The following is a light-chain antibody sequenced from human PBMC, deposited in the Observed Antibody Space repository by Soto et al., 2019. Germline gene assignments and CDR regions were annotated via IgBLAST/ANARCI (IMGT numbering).Light chain of an antibody. CDR1: QGTGDD. CDR2: AAS. J-gene: IGKJ1*01. Sequence: DIRMTHSPSSLSASVGDRVIINCRASQGTGDDLGWYQQKPGKAPKRLIYAASSLQSGVPSRFSGSGSGTDFDPAISSLQPDDCVYYYYLQHYTYPSTFGPGTKVEVK. CDR3: LQHYTYPST. V-gene: IGKV1-17*01.